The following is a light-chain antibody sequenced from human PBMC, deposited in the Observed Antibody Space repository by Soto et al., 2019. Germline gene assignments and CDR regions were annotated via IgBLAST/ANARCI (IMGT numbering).Light chain of an antibody. CDR1: QSISSY. CDR3: QQSYSTPQT. J-gene: IGKJ1*01. V-gene: IGKV1-39*01. CDR2: AAS. Sequence: IQMTQSPSSVSASVGDRVTITCRASQSISSYLNWYQQKPGKAPKLLIYAASSLQSGVPSRFSGSGSGTDFTLTISSLQPEDFATYYCQQSYSTPQTFGQGTKVDIK.